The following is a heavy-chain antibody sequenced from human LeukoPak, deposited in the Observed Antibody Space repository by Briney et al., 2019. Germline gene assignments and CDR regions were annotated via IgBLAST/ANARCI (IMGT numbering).Heavy chain of an antibody. J-gene: IGHJ4*02. CDR2: IYYSGST. CDR3: ARGGSTMIVPYYFDY. Sequence: LETLSLTCTVSGGSIRSSSYYRDWIRQPPGKGLEWIGSIYYSGSTYYNSSLKSRVSISVDTSKNQFSLKLSSVTAADTAVYYCARGGSTMIVPYYFDYWGQGTLVTVSS. CDR1: GGSIRSSSYY. V-gene: IGHV4-39*01. D-gene: IGHD3-22*01.